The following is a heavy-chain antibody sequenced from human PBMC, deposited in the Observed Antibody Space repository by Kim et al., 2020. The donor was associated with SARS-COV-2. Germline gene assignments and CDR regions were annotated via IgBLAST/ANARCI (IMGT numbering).Heavy chain of an antibody. J-gene: IGHJ6*02. V-gene: IGHV3-33*01. Sequence: GGSLRLSCAASGFTLSSYGMHWVRQAPGKGLEWVAVIWYDGSNKYYADSVKGRFTISRDNSKNTLYLQMNSLRAEDTAVYYCARDQALSDYDILTGDYYSMDVWGQGTTVTVSS. CDR3: ARDQALSDYDILTGDYYSMDV. D-gene: IGHD3-9*01. CDR1: GFTLSSYG. CDR2: IWYDGSNK.